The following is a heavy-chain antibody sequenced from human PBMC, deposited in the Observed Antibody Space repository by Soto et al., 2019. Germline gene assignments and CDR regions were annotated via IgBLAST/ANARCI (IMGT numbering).Heavy chain of an antibody. D-gene: IGHD2-21*01. J-gene: IGHJ4*02. Sequence: LRLSCEASGFTFSDYYMTWIRQAPGKGLEWVSYISSDGSLTYYADSVKGRFTVSRDNAKNSLSLQMNSLRGDDTAVYYCARDYFLACFDWGRGTLVTVSS. CDR1: GFTFSDYY. CDR2: ISSDGSLT. V-gene: IGHV3-11*01. CDR3: ARDYFLACFD.